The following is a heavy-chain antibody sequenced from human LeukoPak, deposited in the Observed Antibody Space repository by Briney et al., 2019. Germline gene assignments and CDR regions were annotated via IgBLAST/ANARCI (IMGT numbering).Heavy chain of an antibody. CDR2: IIPIFGTA. Sequence: SVKVSCKASGGTFSSYAISWVRQAPGQGLEWMGGIIPIFGTANYAQKFQGRVTITADKSTSTAYMELSSLRSEDTAVYYCARTWGHTTVVPTKYYMDVWGKGTTVTISS. J-gene: IGHJ6*03. CDR3: ARTWGHTTVVPTKYYMDV. CDR1: GGTFSSYA. V-gene: IGHV1-69*06. D-gene: IGHD4-23*01.